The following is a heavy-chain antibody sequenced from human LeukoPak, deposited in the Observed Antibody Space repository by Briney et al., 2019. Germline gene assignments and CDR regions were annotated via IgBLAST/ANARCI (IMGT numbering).Heavy chain of an antibody. CDR1: GFTFSSYG. CDR2: ISVSSST. Sequence: GGSLRLSCAASGFTFSSYGMTWVRQAPGKGLEWVSAISVSSSTYYADSVKGRFTISRDNSKNTLYLQMNSLRAEDTAVYYCARNKPTGYSSSWYYFDYWGQGTLVTVSS. CDR3: ARNKPTGYSSSWYYFDY. J-gene: IGHJ4*02. V-gene: IGHV3-23*01. D-gene: IGHD6-13*01.